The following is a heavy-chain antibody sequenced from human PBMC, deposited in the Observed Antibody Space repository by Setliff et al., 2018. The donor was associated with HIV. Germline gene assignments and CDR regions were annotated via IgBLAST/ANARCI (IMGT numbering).Heavy chain of an antibody. D-gene: IGHD6-19*01. J-gene: IGHJ4*02. CDR2: INHSGST. Sequence: SETLSLTCAVYGGSFSGYYWSWIRQPPGKGLEWIGEINHSGSTNYNPSLKSRVTISVDTSKNQFSLKLSSVTAADTAVYYCASMERGSGFSNRNYFDYWGQGTLVT. V-gene: IGHV4-34*01. CDR1: GGSFSGYY. CDR3: ASMERGSGFSNRNYFDY.